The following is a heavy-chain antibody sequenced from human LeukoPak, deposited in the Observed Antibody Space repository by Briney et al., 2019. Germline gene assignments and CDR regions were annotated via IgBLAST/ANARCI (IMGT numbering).Heavy chain of an antibody. Sequence: SETLSLTCAVYGGSFSGYYWSWIRQPPGKGLDWIGEINHSGSTNYNPSLKSRVTIPVDTSKNQFSLKLSSVTAADTAVYYCAREGRITGTTGAFDIWGQGTMVTVSS. D-gene: IGHD1-7*01. CDR1: GGSFSGYY. J-gene: IGHJ3*02. V-gene: IGHV4-34*01. CDR3: AREGRITGTTGAFDI. CDR2: INHSGST.